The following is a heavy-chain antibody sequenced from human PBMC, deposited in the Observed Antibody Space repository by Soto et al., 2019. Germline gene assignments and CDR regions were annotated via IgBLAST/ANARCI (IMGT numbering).Heavy chain of an antibody. J-gene: IGHJ4*02. Sequence: EVQVVDSGGGLVQPGGSLRLSCVASGFTFSISWMTWVRQAPGKGLEWVANIKQDGSEKYYVASVKGRFTISRDNAKNSLYLQMNTLRAEDTAVYYCARGGSWYNDYWGQGPLVTVSS. V-gene: IGHV3-7*04. CDR1: GFTFSISW. D-gene: IGHD6-13*01. CDR2: IKQDGSEK. CDR3: ARGGSWYNDY.